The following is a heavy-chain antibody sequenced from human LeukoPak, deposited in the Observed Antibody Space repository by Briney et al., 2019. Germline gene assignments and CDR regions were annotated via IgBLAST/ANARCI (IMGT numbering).Heavy chain of an antibody. V-gene: IGHV4-39*02. CDR2: IYYSGRT. D-gene: IGHD6-13*01. CDR1: GGPISSSSYY. Sequence: PSETLSLTCTVSGGPISSSSYYWGWIRQPPGKGLEWIGRIYYSGRTYYNPSLKSRVTISVDTSKNQFSLKLSSVTAADTAVYYCARDSSSWYALDYWGQGTLVTVSS. J-gene: IGHJ4*02. CDR3: ARDSSSWYALDY.